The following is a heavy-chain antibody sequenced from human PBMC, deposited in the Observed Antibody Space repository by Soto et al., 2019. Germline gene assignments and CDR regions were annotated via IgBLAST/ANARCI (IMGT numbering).Heavy chain of an antibody. Sequence: QVQLVESGGGLGKPGGSLRLSCAASGFTFSDYYMSWIRQAPGKGLEWVSYISSSSSYTNYADSVKGRFTISRDNAKNSLYLQMNSLRAEDTAVYYCARDYGDYYFDYWGQGTLVTVSS. CDR3: ARDYGDYYFDY. D-gene: IGHD4-17*01. J-gene: IGHJ4*02. CDR2: ISSSSSYT. CDR1: GFTFSDYY. V-gene: IGHV3-11*05.